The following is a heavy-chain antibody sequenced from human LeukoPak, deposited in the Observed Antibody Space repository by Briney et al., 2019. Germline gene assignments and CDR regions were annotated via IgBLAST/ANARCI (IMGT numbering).Heavy chain of an antibody. D-gene: IGHD3-10*01. V-gene: IGHV1-18*01. CDR2: ISAYNGNT. J-gene: IGHJ5*02. CDR3: ARLDRFGESGWFDP. Sequence: ASVKVSCKASGYTFTSYGISWVRQAPGQGLEWMGWISAYNGNTNYAQKLQGRVTMTTDTSTGTAYMELRSLRSDDTAVYYCARLDRFGESGWFDPWGQGTLVTVSS. CDR1: GYTFTSYG.